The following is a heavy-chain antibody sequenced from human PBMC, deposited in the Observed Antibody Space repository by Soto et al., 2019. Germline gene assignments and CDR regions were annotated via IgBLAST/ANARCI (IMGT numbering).Heavy chain of an antibody. Sequence: PSETLSLTFTVSGGSISSYYWSWILQPPLKVLYCIPYIYYIGSTNSSPSLKSRFTILLDTSKNQWSLKLISVTSADTALYYCARGARVRGSPFDYLGQGTMVTVSS. CDR2: IYYIGST. CDR1: GGSISSYY. J-gene: IGHJ4*02. CDR3: ARGARVRGSPFDY. D-gene: IGHD3-16*01. V-gene: IGHV4-59*01.